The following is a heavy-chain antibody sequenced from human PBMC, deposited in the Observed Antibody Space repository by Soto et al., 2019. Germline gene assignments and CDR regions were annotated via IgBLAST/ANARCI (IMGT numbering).Heavy chain of an antibody. Sequence: GGSRRLSFASSGFTFSDDAMNWVRQAPGKGLEWVSGISGGSGDSTFYADSVKGRFTISRDNSKTTLHLQMNSLRTEDTAVYYCAKNQPSWATRAAFDYWGQGTLVTVSS. J-gene: IGHJ4*02. CDR1: GFTFSDDA. CDR2: ISGGSGDST. D-gene: IGHD2-2*01. CDR3: AKNQPSWATRAAFDY. V-gene: IGHV3-23*01.